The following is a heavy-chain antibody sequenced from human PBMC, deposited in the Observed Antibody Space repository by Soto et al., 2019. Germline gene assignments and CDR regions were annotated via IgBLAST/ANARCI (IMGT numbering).Heavy chain of an antibody. CDR2: IYYSGST. D-gene: IGHD5-18*01. CDR3: AREGYSYGDY. CDR1: GGSVSSGSYY. V-gene: IGHV4-61*01. Sequence: QVQLQESGPGLVKPSETLSLTCTVSGGSVSSGSYYWSWIRQPPGKGLEWIGYIYYSGSTNYNPSLKSRVTISVDTSKNQFSLKLSSVTAADTAVYYCAREGYSYGDYWGQGTLVTVSS. J-gene: IGHJ4*02.